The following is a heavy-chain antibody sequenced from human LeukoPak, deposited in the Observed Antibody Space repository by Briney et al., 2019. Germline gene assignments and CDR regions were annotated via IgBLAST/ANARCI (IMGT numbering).Heavy chain of an antibody. CDR3: AKDIGSYGMDV. J-gene: IGHJ6*02. V-gene: IGHV3-9*01. Sequence: GRSLRLSCSAAGFTFDNYATHCVRQAPGKGLGWVSGISWNSGSIGYADSVKGRFTISRDNAKNSLYLQMNSLRAEDTALYYCAKDIGSYGMDVWGQGTTVTVSS. D-gene: IGHD6-19*01. CDR2: ISWNSGSI. CDR1: GFTFDNYA.